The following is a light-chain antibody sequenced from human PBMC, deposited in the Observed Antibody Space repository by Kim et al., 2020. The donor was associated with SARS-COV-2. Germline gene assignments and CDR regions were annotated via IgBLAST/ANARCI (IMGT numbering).Light chain of an antibody. CDR2: TAS. V-gene: IGKV1-5*03. J-gene: IGKJ4*01. Sequence: ASVEDRVPIGCRASQSISSSLAWYQQRPGEVPKLLYCTASGLQSGAPRRFSALGSGTYFALTISSLQPDDFATYCWQHYDTYSRTFGEGTKVDIK. CDR1: QSISSS. CDR3: QHYDTYSRT.